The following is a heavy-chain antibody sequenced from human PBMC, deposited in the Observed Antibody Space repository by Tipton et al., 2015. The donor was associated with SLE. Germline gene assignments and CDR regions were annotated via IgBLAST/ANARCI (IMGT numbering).Heavy chain of an antibody. V-gene: IGHV4-59*01. J-gene: IGHJ4*02. CDR3: ARLNDATAIASFDY. CDR1: GDSITSYY. CDR2: IYYNGHT. Sequence: LRLSCTVSGDSITSYYWNWIRQPPGKGLEWIGYIYYNGHTNYSPSLKSRVTLSVGTSKNQFSLTLSSVTAADTAVYYCARLNDATAIASFDYWGQGTLVTVSS. D-gene: IGHD2-21*02.